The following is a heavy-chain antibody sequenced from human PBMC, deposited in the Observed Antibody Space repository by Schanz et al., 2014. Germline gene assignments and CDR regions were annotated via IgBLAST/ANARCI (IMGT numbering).Heavy chain of an antibody. J-gene: IGHJ4*02. V-gene: IGHV3-48*01. CDR2: ISRSSSTI. D-gene: IGHD3-10*01. CDR3: ARVEVSMVQGLIPSYYFDS. Sequence: DVQLVESGGGVVQPGGSLRLSCATSGFTFITYTMNWVRQAPGKGLEWVSYISRSSSTIYYADSVKGRFTISRDDAKNSLYLQMNSLSAEDTAVYYCARVEVSMVQGLIPSYYFDSWGQGTPVTVSS. CDR1: GFTFITYT.